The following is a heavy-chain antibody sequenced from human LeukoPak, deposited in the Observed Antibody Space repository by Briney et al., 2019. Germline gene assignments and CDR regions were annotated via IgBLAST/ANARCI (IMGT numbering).Heavy chain of an antibody. CDR3: ARDLRRTTFDY. V-gene: IGHV3-74*01. Sequence: GGSLRLSCAASGFTFSSYWMHWVRQAPGKGLVWVSRINSDGSSTSYADSVKGRFTISKDSSKNMLYLQMNSLRAEDTAVYYCARDLRRTTFDYWGQGTLVTVSS. CDR2: INSDGSST. J-gene: IGHJ4*02. CDR1: GFTFSSYW. D-gene: IGHD4-11*01.